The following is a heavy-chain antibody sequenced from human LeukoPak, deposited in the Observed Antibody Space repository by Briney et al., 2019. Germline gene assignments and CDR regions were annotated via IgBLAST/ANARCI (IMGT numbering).Heavy chain of an antibody. Sequence: GGSLRLSCVASGFTFSGSAMHWVRQASGKGLEWVGHIRSKANNYATAYAASVKGRFTISRDDSKNTAYLQMNSLRAEDTAVYYCARDDALWFAELLSDYWGQGTLVTVSS. J-gene: IGHJ4*02. CDR2: IRSKANNYAT. D-gene: IGHD3-10*01. CDR3: ARDDALWFAELLSDY. CDR1: GFTFSGSA. V-gene: IGHV3-73*01.